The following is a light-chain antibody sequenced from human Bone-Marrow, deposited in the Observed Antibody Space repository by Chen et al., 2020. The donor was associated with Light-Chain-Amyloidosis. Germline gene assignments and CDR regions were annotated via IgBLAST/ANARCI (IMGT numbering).Light chain of an antibody. CDR2: EVT. CDR3: SSYTITNTLV. Sequence: QSALTKPASVSGSPGQSITIPSPGTSSDVGGDNHVSWYQQHPDKAPKLMIYEVTNRPSWVPDRFSGSKSDNTASLTISGLQTEDEADYFCSSYTITNTLVFGSGTRVTVL. J-gene: IGLJ1*01. V-gene: IGLV2-14*01. CDR1: SSDVGGDNH.